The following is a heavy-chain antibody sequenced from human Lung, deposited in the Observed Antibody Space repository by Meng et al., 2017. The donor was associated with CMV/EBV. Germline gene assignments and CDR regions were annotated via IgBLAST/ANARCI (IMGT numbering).Heavy chain of an antibody. CDR3: AKDGLFINDFWTGYSYLDF. V-gene: IGHV3-33*06. CDR1: GFSFNNYG. J-gene: IGHJ4*02. D-gene: IGHD3/OR15-3a*01. CDR2: IWPDGNYK. Sequence: SXVASGFSFNNYGMYWVRQAPGKGLEWVAVIWPDGNYKHHADSVKGRFTVSRDNSKHTLYLQMNRLRAEDTAIYYCAKDGLFINDFWTGYSYLDFWXQGTXVTVSS.